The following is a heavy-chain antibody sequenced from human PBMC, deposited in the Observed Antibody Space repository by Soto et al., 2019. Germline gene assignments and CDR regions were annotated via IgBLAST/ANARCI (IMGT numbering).Heavy chain of an antibody. Sequence: SETLSLTCTVSGGSISGGGYLWSWIRQPPGKGLEWIGYIYQSGEPFYSPPLKSRVTISIDRSKNQFSLNLRSVTAADTAIYYCGRVLCITTSCFLDYWVHGTLVT. D-gene: IGHD2-2*01. J-gene: IGHJ4*01. V-gene: IGHV4-30-2*01. CDR1: GGSISGGGYL. CDR3: GRVLCITTSCFLDY. CDR2: IYQSGEP.